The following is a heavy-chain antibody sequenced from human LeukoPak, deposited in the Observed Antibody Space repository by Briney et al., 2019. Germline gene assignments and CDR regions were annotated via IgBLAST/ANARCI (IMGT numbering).Heavy chain of an antibody. Sequence: ASVKVSCKASGYTFTGYYMHWVRQAPGQGLEWMGWINPNSGGTNYAQKFQGRVTMTRDTSISTAYMELSRLRPDDTAVYYCARGARYIPRGANRAAFDIWGQGTMVTVSS. CDR2: INPNSGGT. CDR1: GYTFTGYY. CDR3: ARGARYIPRGANRAAFDI. J-gene: IGHJ3*02. V-gene: IGHV1-2*02. D-gene: IGHD1-26*01.